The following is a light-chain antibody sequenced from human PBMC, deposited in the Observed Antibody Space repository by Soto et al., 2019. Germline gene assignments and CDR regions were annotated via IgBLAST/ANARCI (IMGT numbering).Light chain of an antibody. CDR1: SGSVSTNHY. J-gene: IGLJ3*02. Sequence: QTVVTQEPSFSVSPGGTVTLTCGLSSGSVSTNHYPSWYQQTPGQAPRTLIYSTDTRSSGVPDRFSASILGNKAALTITGAQPDDECVYYCVLYMGSGIWEFGGGTKLTVL. CDR3: VLYMGSGIWE. CDR2: STD. V-gene: IGLV8-61*01.